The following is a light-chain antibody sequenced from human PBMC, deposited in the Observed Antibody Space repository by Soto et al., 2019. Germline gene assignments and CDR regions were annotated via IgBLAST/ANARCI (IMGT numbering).Light chain of an antibody. CDR3: QAWDSSSYV. CDR1: KLGDKY. V-gene: IGLV3-1*01. Sequence: SSELTQPPSVSVSPGQTASITCSGDKLGDKYACWYQQKPGQSPVLVIYQDSKRPSGIPERFSGSNSGNTATLTISGTQPMDEADYYCQAWDSSSYVFGTGTKLTV. J-gene: IGLJ1*01. CDR2: QDS.